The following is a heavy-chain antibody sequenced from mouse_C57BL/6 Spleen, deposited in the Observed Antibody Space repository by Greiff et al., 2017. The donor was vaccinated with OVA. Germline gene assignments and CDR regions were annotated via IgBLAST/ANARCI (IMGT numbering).Heavy chain of an antibody. D-gene: IGHD1-1*01. Sequence: VQLQQSGPELVKPGASVKISCKASGYTFTDYYMNWVKQSHGKSLEWIGDINPNNGGTSYNQKFKGKATLTVAKTSSTAYMELRSLTSDDSAVYYCAKDYYSSSYEYYFDYWGQGTTLTVSS. CDR1: GYTFTDYY. CDR3: AKDYYSSSYEYYFDY. J-gene: IGHJ2*01. CDR2: INPNNGGT. V-gene: IGHV1-26*01.